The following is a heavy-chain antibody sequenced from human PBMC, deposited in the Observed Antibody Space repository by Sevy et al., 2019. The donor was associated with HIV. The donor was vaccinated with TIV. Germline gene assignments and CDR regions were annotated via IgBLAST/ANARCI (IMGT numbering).Heavy chain of an antibody. CDR1: GGSFSNDD. D-gene: IGHD3-22*01. CDR3: ARWRGTRVTMMVVVTTGYFVN. V-gene: IGHV4-34*01. J-gene: IGHJ4*02. CDR2: INHSGST. Sequence: SETLSLTCAVYGGSFSNDDWSWIRQPPGKGLEWIGEINHSGSTNYNRSLKSRVTISIDTSKNQFSLKLTSVTAADTAVYYCARWRGTRVTMMVVVTTGYFVNWGQGALVTVSS.